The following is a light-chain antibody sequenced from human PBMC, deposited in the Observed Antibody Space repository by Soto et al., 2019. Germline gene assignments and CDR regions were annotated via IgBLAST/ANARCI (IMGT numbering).Light chain of an antibody. V-gene: IGKV1-12*01. J-gene: IGKJ5*01. Sequence: DILMTQSPSSVSTSVGDRVAIASRASQDISSWLAWYQQTPGRVPKLLIYATSKFQPGVPTRVSGSGSGTNFTRPIGSLLPADCAACYCQQANSLPITFGQGTRLEMK. CDR3: QQANSLPIT. CDR1: QDISSW. CDR2: ATS.